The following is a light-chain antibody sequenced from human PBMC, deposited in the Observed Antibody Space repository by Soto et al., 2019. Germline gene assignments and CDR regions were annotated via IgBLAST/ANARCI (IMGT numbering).Light chain of an antibody. CDR3: QHYNSYPIT. CDR2: DAS. Sequence: DIQMTQSPSTLAASLGDRVTITCRASQSIATYLTWYQQKPGKAPKLLIYDASSLKSGVPSRFSGSGSGTEFTLTISSLPPDDFETYYCQHYNSYPITFGQGTRLEIK. CDR1: QSIATY. J-gene: IGKJ5*01. V-gene: IGKV1-5*01.